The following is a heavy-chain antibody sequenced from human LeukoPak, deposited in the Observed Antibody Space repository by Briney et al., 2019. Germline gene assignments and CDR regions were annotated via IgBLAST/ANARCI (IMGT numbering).Heavy chain of an antibody. D-gene: IGHD3-22*01. CDR1: GDSISSGDYY. CDR2: ISSSGST. Sequence: SSETLSLTCTVSGDSISSGDYYWSWIRQLAGKGLEWIGRISSSGSTNYNPSLKSRVTISVDTSKNQFSLKLSSVTAADTAVYFCARGPYSYDSSGAFDIWGQGTMVTVSS. CDR3: ARGPYSYDSSGAFDI. V-gene: IGHV4-61*02. J-gene: IGHJ3*02.